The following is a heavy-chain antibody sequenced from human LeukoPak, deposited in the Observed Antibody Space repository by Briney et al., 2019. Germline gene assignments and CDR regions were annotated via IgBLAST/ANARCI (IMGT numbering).Heavy chain of an antibody. V-gene: IGHV3-7*01. CDR3: ARDEFL. CDR2: IKQDGSGK. Sequence: PGGSLRLSCAASGFTFSTYWMSWVRQAPGNVLEWVGIIKQDGSGKYYVDPVKGRFTISRDNAKNSLYLQMNSLRAEDTAVYYCARDEFLGGQGTLVTVSS. D-gene: IGHD3-3*01. J-gene: IGHJ4*02. CDR1: GFTFSTYW.